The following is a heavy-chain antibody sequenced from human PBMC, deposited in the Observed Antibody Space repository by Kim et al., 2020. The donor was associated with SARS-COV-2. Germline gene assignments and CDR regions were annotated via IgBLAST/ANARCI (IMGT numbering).Heavy chain of an antibody. Sequence: GGSLRLSCSASGFTFSSYAMNWVRQAPGKGLQYVSGINNNGDNTYYADSVKGRFTISRDNSKNTVYLQMISLKVEDTAVYYCVKVASGGSFYNWFDPWGQGTLVTVSS. CDR1: GFTFSSYA. CDR3: VKVASGGSFYNWFDP. V-gene: IGHV3-64D*06. CDR2: INNNGDNT. J-gene: IGHJ5*02. D-gene: IGHD2-15*01.